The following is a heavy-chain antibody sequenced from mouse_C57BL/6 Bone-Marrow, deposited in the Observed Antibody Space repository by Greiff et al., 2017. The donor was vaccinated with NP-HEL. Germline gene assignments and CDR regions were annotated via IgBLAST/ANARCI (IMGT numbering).Heavy chain of an antibody. D-gene: IGHD2-5*01. CDR2: ISSGGSYT. CDR1: GFTFSSYG. V-gene: IGHV5-6*01. Sequence: EVHLVESGGDLVKPGGSLKLSCAASGFTFSSYGMSWVRQTPDKRLEWVATISSGGSYTYYPDSVKGRFTISRDNAKNTLYLQMSSLKSEDTARYYCARSYFSNYFDYWGQGTTLTVSS. J-gene: IGHJ2*01. CDR3: ARSYFSNYFDY.